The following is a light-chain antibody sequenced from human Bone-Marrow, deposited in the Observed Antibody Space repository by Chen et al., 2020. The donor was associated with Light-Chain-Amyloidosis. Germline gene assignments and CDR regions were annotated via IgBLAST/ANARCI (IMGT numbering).Light chain of an antibody. V-gene: IGLV2-14*03. CDR3: SSYTVSSTWV. J-gene: IGLJ3*02. CDR1: SSDVGGYNS. Sequence: SALTQPASVSGSPGQSITISCTGTSSDVGGYNSVSWYQQHPGKAPKLMIYDVSNRPSGVSNRFSGSKSGNTASLTISGLQAEDEADYYCSSYTVSSTWVFGGGTKLTVL. CDR2: DVS.